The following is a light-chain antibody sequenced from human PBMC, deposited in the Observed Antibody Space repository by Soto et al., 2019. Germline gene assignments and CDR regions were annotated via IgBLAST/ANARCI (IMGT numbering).Light chain of an antibody. Sequence: EVVLTQSPGTLSLSPGERATLSCRASQSVSNNYLAWYQQKPGLAPRLLIFGSSDRATGIPDRFSGSGSGTDFTLTISRLEPEDFAMYYCQQYGSSPPYTFGLGTKLEIK. CDR2: GSS. V-gene: IGKV3-20*01. CDR3: QQYGSSPPYT. CDR1: QSVSNNY. J-gene: IGKJ2*01.